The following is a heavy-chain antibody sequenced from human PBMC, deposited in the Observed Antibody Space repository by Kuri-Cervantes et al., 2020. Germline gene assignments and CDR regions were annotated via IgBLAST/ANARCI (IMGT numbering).Heavy chain of an antibody. J-gene: IGHJ5*02. V-gene: IGHV1-69*13. CDR2: IIPIFGTA. CDR3: ARGRDPNYDILTGYYH. D-gene: IGHD3-9*01. Sequence: SVKVSCKASGGTFSSYAISWVRQAPGQGLEWMGGIIPIFGTANYAQKFQGRVTITADESTSTAYMELSSLRSEDTAVYYCARGRDPNYDILTGYYHWGQETLVTVSS. CDR1: GGTFSSYA.